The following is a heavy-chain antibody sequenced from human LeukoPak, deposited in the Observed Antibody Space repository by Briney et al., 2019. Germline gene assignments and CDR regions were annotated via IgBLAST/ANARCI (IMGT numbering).Heavy chain of an antibody. CDR2: INPSGGST. CDR3: AREVSSWYVVDY. Sequence: ASVKVSCKASGYTFTSYAMNWVRQAPGQGLEWMGIINPSGGSTSYAQKFQGRVTMTRDTSTSTVYMELSSLRSEDTAVYYCAREVSSWYVVDYWGQGTLVTVSS. J-gene: IGHJ4*02. V-gene: IGHV1-46*01. D-gene: IGHD6-13*01. CDR1: GYTFTSYA.